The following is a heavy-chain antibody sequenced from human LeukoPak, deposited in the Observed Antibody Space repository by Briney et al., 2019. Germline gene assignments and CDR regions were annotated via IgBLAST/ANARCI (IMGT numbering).Heavy chain of an antibody. CDR3: ARDGVGAIDLDY. D-gene: IGHD1-26*01. Sequence: PGGSLRLSCAASGLTFSNDWMPWVRQAPGKGLVWVSHITSDGSSTSYADSVKGRFTISRDNAKNTLYLQMNSLRAEDTAVYYCARDGVGAIDLDYWGQGTLVTVSS. CDR1: GLTFSNDW. V-gene: IGHV3-74*01. J-gene: IGHJ4*02. CDR2: ITSDGSST.